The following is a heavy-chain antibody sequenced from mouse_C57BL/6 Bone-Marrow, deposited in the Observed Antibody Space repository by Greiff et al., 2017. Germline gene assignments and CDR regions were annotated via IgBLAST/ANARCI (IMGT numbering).Heavy chain of an antibody. CDR3: ARDGAVVARDAMDD. Sequence: VQLQQSGPELVKPGDSVKISCKASGYSFTGYFMNWVMQSHGKSLEWIGRINPYNGDTFYNQKFKGKATLTVDKSSSTAHMELRSLTSEDSAVYYCARDGAVVARDAMDDWGQGTSVTVSA. J-gene: IGHJ4*01. V-gene: IGHV1-20*01. D-gene: IGHD1-1*01. CDR2: INPYNGDT. CDR1: GYSFTGYF.